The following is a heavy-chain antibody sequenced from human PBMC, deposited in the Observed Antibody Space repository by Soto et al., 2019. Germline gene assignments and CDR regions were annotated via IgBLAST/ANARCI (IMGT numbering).Heavy chain of an antibody. D-gene: IGHD3-10*01. V-gene: IGHV3-30*18. CDR2: MSYDGSEK. CDR3: AKVQSDRGYYYYGMDV. CDR1: GFTFRNYG. J-gene: IGHJ6*02. Sequence: QVQLVESGGGVVQPGRSLTLSCTASGFTFRNYGMHWVRQAPGKGLEWVAVMSYDGSEKYYADSAKGRFTISRDNSKNTLYLHMTSLGVEDTAVYYCAKVQSDRGYYYYGMDVWGQGTTVTVSS.